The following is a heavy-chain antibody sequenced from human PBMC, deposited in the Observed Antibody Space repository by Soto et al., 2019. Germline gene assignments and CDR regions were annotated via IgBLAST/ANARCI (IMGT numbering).Heavy chain of an antibody. CDR1: GGSISSDF. J-gene: IGHJ4*02. D-gene: IGHD6-25*01. V-gene: IGHV4-59*01. CDR3: ARDTAAQIDY. CDR2: ISISGNT. Sequence: PSETLSLTCTVSGGSISSDFWSWIRQPPGKGLEWIGYISISGNTDYSPSLKSRATISADTSRNQFSLKLRSVNTADTAVYYCARDTAAQIDYWGQGTLVTVS.